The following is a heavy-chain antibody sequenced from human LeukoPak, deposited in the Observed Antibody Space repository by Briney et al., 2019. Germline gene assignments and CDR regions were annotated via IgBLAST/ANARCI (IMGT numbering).Heavy chain of an antibody. CDR1: GGVFTKYV. CDR3: AIRGPSRSLFGFDI. V-gene: IGHV1-69*06. D-gene: IGHD2-2*01. Sequence: SVKVSCKASGGVFTKYVFHWVRQAPGQGPEWMGEISPLLGTGNYAQKFQGRVTITADTFTSTAYMELNSLKSEDTAVYYCAIRGPSRSLFGFDIWGQGAMVTVSS. CDR2: ISPLLGTG. J-gene: IGHJ3*02.